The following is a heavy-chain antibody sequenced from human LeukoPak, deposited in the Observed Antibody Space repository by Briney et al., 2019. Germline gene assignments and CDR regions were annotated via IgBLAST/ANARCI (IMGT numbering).Heavy chain of an antibody. J-gene: IGHJ6*02. Sequence: SETLSLTCAVSGGSFSGYYWSWIRQPPGKGLEWIGEINHSGSTNYNPSLKSRVTISVDTSKNQFSLKLSSVTAADTAVYYCARDIVATIGRSYYYYYGMDVWGQGTTVTVSS. D-gene: IGHD5-12*01. CDR3: ARDIVATIGRSYYYYYGMDV. CDR2: INHSGST. CDR1: GGSFSGYY. V-gene: IGHV4-34*01.